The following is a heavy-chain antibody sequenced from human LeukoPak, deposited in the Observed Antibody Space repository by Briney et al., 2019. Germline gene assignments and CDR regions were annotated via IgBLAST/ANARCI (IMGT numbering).Heavy chain of an antibody. Sequence: SETLSLTCTVSGGSIIGYSWSWVRQPPGRGLEWIGYIYNGGTTKYGPSLKSRVTISVDTSKNQFSLKLSSVTAADTAVYYCARGRYYGSVFDYWGQGTLVTVSS. V-gene: IGHV4-59*12. CDR1: GGSIIGYS. D-gene: IGHD3-10*01. J-gene: IGHJ4*02. CDR3: ARGRYYGSVFDY. CDR2: IYNGGTT.